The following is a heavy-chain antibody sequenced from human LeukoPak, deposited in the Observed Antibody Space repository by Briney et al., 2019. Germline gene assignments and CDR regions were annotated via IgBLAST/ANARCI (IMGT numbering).Heavy chain of an antibody. J-gene: IGHJ4*02. CDR3: ARDGYYGSGSYPYFDC. V-gene: IGHV3-7*03. CDR2: IKQDGSEK. CDR1: GFTFSNYW. D-gene: IGHD3-10*01. Sequence: GGSLRLSCAASGFTFSNYWMSWVRQAPAGKGLEWVANIKQDGSEKYYMDSVKGRFTISRDNAKNSLYLQMNSPRAEDTAVYYCARDGYYGSGSYPYFDCWGQGTLVTVSS.